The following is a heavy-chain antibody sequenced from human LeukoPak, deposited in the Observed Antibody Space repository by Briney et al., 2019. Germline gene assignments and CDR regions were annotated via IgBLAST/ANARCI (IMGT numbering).Heavy chain of an antibody. CDR3: ARGRSRYCSSTSCYPHSFDP. J-gene: IGHJ5*02. V-gene: IGHV4-34*01. CDR1: GGSFSGYY. CDR2: INHSGST. Sequence: SETLSLTCAVYGGSFSGYYWSWIRQPPGEGLEWIGEINHSGSTNYNPPLKSRVTISVDTSKNQFSLKLSSVTAADTAVYYCARGRSRYCSSTSCYPHSFDPWGQGTLVTVSS. D-gene: IGHD2-2*01.